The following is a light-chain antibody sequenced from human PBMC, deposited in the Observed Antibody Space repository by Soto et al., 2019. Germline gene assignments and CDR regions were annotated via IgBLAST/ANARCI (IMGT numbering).Light chain of an antibody. CDR1: QSITNY. Sequence: DIQQIQSRSAPCGSVVGRFSFTCRASQSITNYLNWYQHKPGQAPNLLIYAASTLQAGVPSRFSGSGSGTDFTLSISSLQPEDSASYFCQQTDDFPLTVGGGTKVDI. J-gene: IGKJ4*01. V-gene: IGKV1-39*01. CDR3: QQTDDFPLT. CDR2: AAS.